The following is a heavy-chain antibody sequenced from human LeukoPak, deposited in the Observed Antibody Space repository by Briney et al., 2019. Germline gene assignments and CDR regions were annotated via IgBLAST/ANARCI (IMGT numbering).Heavy chain of an antibody. CDR2: IIPIFGTA. CDR1: GGTFSSYA. CDR3: ARAPGSGGSSWFDP. V-gene: IGHV1-69*13. Sequence: SVTVSCKASGGTFSSYAISWVRQAPGQGLEWMGGIIPIFGTANYAQKFQGRVTITADESTSTAYMELSSLRSEDTAVYYCARAPGSGGSSWFDPWGQGTLVTVSS. D-gene: IGHD2-15*01. J-gene: IGHJ5*02.